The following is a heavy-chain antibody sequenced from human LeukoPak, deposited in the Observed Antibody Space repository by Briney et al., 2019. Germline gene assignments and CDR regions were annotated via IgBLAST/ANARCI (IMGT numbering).Heavy chain of an antibody. J-gene: IGHJ4*02. CDR1: GYSISSGYY. D-gene: IGHD1-26*01. V-gene: IGHV4-38-2*02. Sequence: SETLSLTCTVSGYSISSGYYWGCIRPPPGKGLEWIGSIYHSGSTYYNPSLKSRVTISVDTSKNQFSLKLSSVTAADTAVYYCARTLVGATTNWGQGTLVTVSS. CDR2: IYHSGST. CDR3: ARTLVGATTN.